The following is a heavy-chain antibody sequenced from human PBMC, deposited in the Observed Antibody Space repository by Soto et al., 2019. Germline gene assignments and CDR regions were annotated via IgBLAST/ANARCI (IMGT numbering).Heavy chain of an antibody. Sequence: GASVKVSCKASGYTFTSYGISCVRQAPGQGLEWMGWISAYNGNTNYAQKLQGRVTMTTDTSTSTAYMELRSLRSDDTAVYYCARIGYCSGGSCYPVWWFDPWGQGTLVTVSS. V-gene: IGHV1-18*01. J-gene: IGHJ5*02. D-gene: IGHD2-15*01. CDR3: ARIGYCSGGSCYPVWWFDP. CDR2: ISAYNGNT. CDR1: GYTFTSYG.